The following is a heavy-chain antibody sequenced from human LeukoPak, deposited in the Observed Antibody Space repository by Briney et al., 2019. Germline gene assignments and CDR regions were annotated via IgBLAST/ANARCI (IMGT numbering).Heavy chain of an antibody. D-gene: IGHD6-6*01. CDR3: AREVAARRLGSWFDP. Sequence: GGSLRLSCAASGFSFSNYSMNWVRQAPGKGLEWFSYISSTSSTIYYADSVKGRFTISRDNAKNSLYLQMNSLRAEDTAVYYCAREVAARRLGSWFDPWGQGTLVTVSS. J-gene: IGHJ5*02. CDR1: GFSFSNYS. V-gene: IGHV3-48*04. CDR2: ISSTSSTI.